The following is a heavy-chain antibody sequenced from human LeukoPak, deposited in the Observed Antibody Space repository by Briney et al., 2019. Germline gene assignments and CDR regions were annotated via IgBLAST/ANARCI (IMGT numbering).Heavy chain of an antibody. CDR3: ATNSPIAAAGIARQGYFFDY. CDR1: GFTFGSYW. V-gene: IGHV3-7*01. Sequence: GGSLRLSWAASGFTFGSYWMSWVRQAPGKGLEWVANIKQDGSEKYYVDSVKGRFTISRDNAKNSLYLQMNSLRAEDTAVYYCATNSPIAAAGIARQGYFFDYWGQGTLVTVSS. CDR2: IKQDGSEK. J-gene: IGHJ4*02. D-gene: IGHD6-13*01.